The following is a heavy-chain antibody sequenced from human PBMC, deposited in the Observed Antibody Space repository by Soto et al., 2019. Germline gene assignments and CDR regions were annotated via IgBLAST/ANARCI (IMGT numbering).Heavy chain of an antibody. CDR1: GYSFASYW. Sequence: GESLKISCKGSGYSFASYWIGWVRQMPGKGLEWMGIIYPGDSDTRYSPSFQGQVTISADKSISTAYLQWSSLKASDTAMYYCARLSSSGPRGYYYGMDVWGQGTTVTVSS. CDR2: IYPGDSDT. CDR3: ARLSSSGPRGYYYGMDV. J-gene: IGHJ6*02. V-gene: IGHV5-51*01. D-gene: IGHD6-13*01.